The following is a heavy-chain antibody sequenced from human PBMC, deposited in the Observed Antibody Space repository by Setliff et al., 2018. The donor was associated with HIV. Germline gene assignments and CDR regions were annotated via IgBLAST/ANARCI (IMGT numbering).Heavy chain of an antibody. J-gene: IGHJ4*02. CDR3: ARGGASRPDY. V-gene: IGHV3-23*01. CDR1: GFSFSSYA. Sequence: GGSLRLSCTASGFSFSSYAMSWVRQAPGKGLEWVSGISGSGSSTYYADSVKGRSTISRDNSGDTLYLQMNSLRAEDTAVYYCARGGASRPDYWGQGTLVTVSS. CDR2: ISGSGSST. D-gene: IGHD3-16*01.